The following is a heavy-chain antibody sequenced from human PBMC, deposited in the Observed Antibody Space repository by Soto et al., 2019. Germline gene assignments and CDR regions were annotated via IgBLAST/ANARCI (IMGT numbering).Heavy chain of an antibody. D-gene: IGHD3-22*01. V-gene: IGHV1-24*01. CDR1: GYTLTELS. CDR3: ATAKHLSYYYDSSGYPHAFDI. CDR2: FDPEDGET. J-gene: IGHJ3*02. Sequence: QVQLVQSGAEVKKPGASVKVSCKVSGYTLTELSMHWVRQAPGQGLEWMGGFDPEDGETIYAQKFQGRVTMTDDTSTDTAYMELGRLSSEDTAVYYCATAKHLSYYYDSSGYPHAFDIWGQGTMVTVSS.